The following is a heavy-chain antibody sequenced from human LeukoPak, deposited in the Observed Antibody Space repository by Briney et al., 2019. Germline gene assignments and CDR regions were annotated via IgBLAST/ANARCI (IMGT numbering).Heavy chain of an antibody. V-gene: IGHV3-33*08. Sequence: GRSLRLSCAASGFTLISYWMTWVRQAPGKGLESVAFIRIDGSDKDYAVSVQGRLTIYRDSAKNSLYLQMHTLRAEDTALYYCARGSLGWYGGGLFDYWGQGTLVIVSS. D-gene: IGHD6-19*01. CDR1: GFTLISYW. J-gene: IGHJ4*02. CDR3: ARGSLGWYGGGLFDY. CDR2: IRIDGSDK.